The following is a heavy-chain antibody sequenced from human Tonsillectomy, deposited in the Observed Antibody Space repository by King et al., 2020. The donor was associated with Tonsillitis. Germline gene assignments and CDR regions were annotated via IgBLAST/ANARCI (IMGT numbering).Heavy chain of an antibody. V-gene: IGHV4-59*01. J-gene: IGHJ5*02. CDR3: AREGIVVAGYNWFDP. D-gene: IGHD6-19*01. CDR2: IYYTGST. CDR1: GGSISSYY. Sequence: QLQESGPGLVKPSETLSLTCTVSGGSISSYYWSWIRQPPGKGLEWIGYIYYTGSTNYNPSLKSRVTILVDTSKNQFSLKLSSVTAADTAMYYCAREGIVVAGYNWFDPWGQGTLVTVSS.